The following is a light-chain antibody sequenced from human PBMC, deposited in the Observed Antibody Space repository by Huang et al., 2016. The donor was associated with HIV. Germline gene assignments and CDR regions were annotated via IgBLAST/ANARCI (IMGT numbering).Light chain of an antibody. V-gene: IGKV1-33*01. CDR2: DAS. J-gene: IGKJ2*01. Sequence: DIQMTQSPSSLSASVGDRVTITCQASQDITNYLNWYRQKPGKAPNLLIYDASNLETGGPSRVSGSGSGTDFTLTINNLQPEDSATYYCQQYDNVPYTFGQGTKLEIK. CDR3: QQYDNVPYT. CDR1: QDITNY.